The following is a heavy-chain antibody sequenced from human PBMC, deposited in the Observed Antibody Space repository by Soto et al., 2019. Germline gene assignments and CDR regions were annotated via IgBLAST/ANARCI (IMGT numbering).Heavy chain of an antibody. CDR2: IYYSGST. Sequence: SETLSLTCTVSGGSISSSSYYWGWIRQPPGKGLEWIGSIYYSGSTYYNPSLKSRVTISVDTSKNQFSLKLSSVTAADTAVYYCARHLGFGESHNQATLYYFDYWGQGTLVTVSS. CDR3: ARHLGFGESHNQATLYYFDY. CDR1: GGSISSSSYY. J-gene: IGHJ4*02. V-gene: IGHV4-39*01. D-gene: IGHD3-10*01.